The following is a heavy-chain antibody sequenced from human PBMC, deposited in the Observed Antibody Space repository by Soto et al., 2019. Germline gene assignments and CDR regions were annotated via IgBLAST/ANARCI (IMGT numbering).Heavy chain of an antibody. CDR2: IYWDDDK. CDR1: GFSLSTSGVG. V-gene: IGHV2-5*02. D-gene: IGHD3-10*01. J-gene: IGHJ6*02. Sequence: QITLKESGPPLVKPTQTLTLTCTFSGFSLSTSGVGVGWIRQPPGKALEWLALIYWDDDKRYSPSLKSRLTITKDTSKSHVVLTVTDMDPGDTATYSCAHRPYYYGSGSFGSHYYGMDVWGQGTTVTVSS. CDR3: AHRPYYYGSGSFGSHYYGMDV.